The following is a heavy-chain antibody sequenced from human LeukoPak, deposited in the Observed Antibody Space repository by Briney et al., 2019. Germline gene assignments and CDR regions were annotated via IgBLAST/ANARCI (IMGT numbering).Heavy chain of an antibody. CDR3: ARKSFVGGVPAFDI. J-gene: IGHJ3*02. CDR1: GFTFSSYA. D-gene: IGHD3-16*01. CDR2: ISYDGSNK. Sequence: TGGSLRLSCAASGFTFSSYAMHWVRQAPSKGLEWVAVISYDGSNKYYADSVKGRFTISRDNSKNTLYLQMNSLRAEDTAVYYCARKSFVGGVPAFDIWGQGTMVTVSS. V-gene: IGHV3-30-3*01.